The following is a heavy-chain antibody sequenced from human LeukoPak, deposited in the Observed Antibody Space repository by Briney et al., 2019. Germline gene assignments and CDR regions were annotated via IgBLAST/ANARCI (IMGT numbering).Heavy chain of an antibody. D-gene: IGHD6-19*01. V-gene: IGHV3-23*01. CDR1: GFVFSTYG. CDR2: ISGSGGST. J-gene: IGHJ3*02. Sequence: GTSLRLSCAASGFVFSTYGMHWVRQAPGKGLEWVSAISGSGGSTYYADPVKGRFTISRDNSKNTLYLQMNSLRAEDTAVYYCARDWYSSGNDAFDIWGQGTMVTVSS. CDR3: ARDWYSSGNDAFDI.